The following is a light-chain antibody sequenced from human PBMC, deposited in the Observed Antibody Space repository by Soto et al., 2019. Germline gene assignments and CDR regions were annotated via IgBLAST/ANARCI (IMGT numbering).Light chain of an antibody. Sequence: HSALTQPASLSVSPGQSITISCTGTSSDIGAFKYVSWYQQHPGKAPKLMIYDVSNRPSGVSNRFSGSKSGNTASLTISGLQTEDEADYYCSSYSTSTPLGVFGTGTKVTVL. CDR1: SSDIGAFKY. J-gene: IGLJ1*01. V-gene: IGLV2-14*03. CDR3: SSYSTSTPLGV. CDR2: DVS.